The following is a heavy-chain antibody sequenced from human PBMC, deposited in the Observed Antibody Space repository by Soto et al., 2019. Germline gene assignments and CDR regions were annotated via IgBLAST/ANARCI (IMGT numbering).Heavy chain of an antibody. CDR3: AREIISSSGTSNFDY. CDR2: ISYDGSNK. Sequence: PGGSLRLSCETSGFTFDVYAMHWVRQAPGKGLEWVTSISYDGSNKYYAGSVRGRFTISRGTSKNTVFVEMNSLRVEDTAIYYCAREIISSSGTSNFDYWGQGTLVTVSS. D-gene: IGHD3-10*01. CDR1: GFTFDVYA. J-gene: IGHJ4*02. V-gene: IGHV3-30-3*01.